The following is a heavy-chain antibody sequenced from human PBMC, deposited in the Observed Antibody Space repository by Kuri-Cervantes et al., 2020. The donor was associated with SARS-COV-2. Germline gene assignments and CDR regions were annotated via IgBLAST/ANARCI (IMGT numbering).Heavy chain of an antibody. V-gene: IGHV1-46*01. Sequence: ASVKVSCKASGYSFINYYVHWVRPAPGQGLEWVGVINPGAAGNTNYAQRFQGRVTMTRDTSTSTVYMELSSLESEDTAVYYCAKEVAGTFRPRYPRGPLPYWGQGTLVTVSS. D-gene: IGHD6-19*01. J-gene: IGHJ4*02. CDR1: GYSFINYY. CDR3: AKEVAGTFRPRYPRGPLPY. CDR2: INPGAAGNT.